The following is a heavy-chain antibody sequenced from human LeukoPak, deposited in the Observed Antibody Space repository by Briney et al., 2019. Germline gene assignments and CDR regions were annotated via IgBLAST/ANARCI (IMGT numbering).Heavy chain of an antibody. CDR3: ARQLRCSGGSCYWDS. CDR1: GCTFIGYY. D-gene: IGHD2-15*01. V-gene: IGHV1-2*02. CDR2: INPNSGGT. J-gene: IGHJ4*02. Sequence: ASVKVSCKASGCTFIGYYMHWVRQAPGQGLEWMGWINPNSGGTNYAQKFQGRVTMTRDRSISTAYMELSGLRSDDTAVYYCARQLRCSGGSCYWDSWGQGTLVTVSS.